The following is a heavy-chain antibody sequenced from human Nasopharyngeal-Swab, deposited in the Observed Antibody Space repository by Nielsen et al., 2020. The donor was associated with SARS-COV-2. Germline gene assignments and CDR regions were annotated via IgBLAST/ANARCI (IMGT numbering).Heavy chain of an antibody. Sequence: GESLKISCAASGFTFSNYAMSWVRQAPGKGLEWVSSIRGSGGSTYYADSVKGRFTISRDNAKNSLYLQMNSLRDEDTAVYYCARESSRGYSYGYHWFDPWGQGTLVTVSS. CDR3: ARESSRGYSYGYHWFDP. D-gene: IGHD5-18*01. CDR1: GFTFSNYA. V-gene: IGHV3-23*01. J-gene: IGHJ5*02. CDR2: IRGSGGST.